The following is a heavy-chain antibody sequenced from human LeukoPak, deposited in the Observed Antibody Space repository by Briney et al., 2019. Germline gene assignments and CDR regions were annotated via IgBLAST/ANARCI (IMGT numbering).Heavy chain of an antibody. D-gene: IGHD4-11*01. J-gene: IGHJ6*03. Sequence: GGSLRLSCVVSGFTFSSYSMNWVRQAPGKGLEWVSSISSSRSTYYADSVKGRFTISRDNAKNSLYLRMNSLRVEDTAVYYCVRVDYNSDYYYYMDVWGKGTTVTVSS. CDR3: VRVDYNSDYYYYMDV. CDR2: ISSSRST. CDR1: GFTFSSYS. V-gene: IGHV3-69-1*01.